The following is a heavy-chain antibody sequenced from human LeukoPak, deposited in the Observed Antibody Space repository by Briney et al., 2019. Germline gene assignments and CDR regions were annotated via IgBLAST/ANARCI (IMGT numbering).Heavy chain of an antibody. V-gene: IGHV4-34*01. D-gene: IGHD6-19*01. CDR3: ATAVAGKSL. Sequence: PSETLSLTCTVVGGSFSGYYWSWIRQSTGKGLEWIGEINHSDDTSYNPSLKSRVTISVDTSKNQFSLKLSSVTAADTAVYYCATAVAGKSLWGQGTLVTVSS. J-gene: IGHJ4*02. CDR2: INHSDDT. CDR1: GGSFSGYY.